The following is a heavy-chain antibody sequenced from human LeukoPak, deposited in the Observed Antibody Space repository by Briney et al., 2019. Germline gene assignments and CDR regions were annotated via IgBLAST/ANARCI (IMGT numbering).Heavy chain of an antibody. CDR3: ARIGTTTVTTYFDY. Sequence: SETLSLTCTVSSVSLTNYYWSWIRQPPGKGLEWIGEINHSGSTNYNPSLKSRVTISVDTSKNQFSLKLSSVTAADTAVYYCARIGTTTVTTYFDYWGQGTLVTVSS. J-gene: IGHJ4*02. V-gene: IGHV4-34*01. D-gene: IGHD4-17*01. CDR1: SVSLTNYY. CDR2: INHSGST.